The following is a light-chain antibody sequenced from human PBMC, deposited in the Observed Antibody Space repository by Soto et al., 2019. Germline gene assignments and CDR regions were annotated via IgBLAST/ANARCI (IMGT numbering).Light chain of an antibody. Sequence: QSVLTQPPSVSGAPGQRVTISCTGSSSNIGAGYDVHWYQQLPGTAPKLLIYGNSNRPSGVPDRFSGSKSVTSASLAITGLQAEDEADYYCQSYDSSLSSVVFGGGTKVTVL. CDR3: QSYDSSLSSVV. CDR2: GNS. V-gene: IGLV1-40*01. J-gene: IGLJ2*01. CDR1: SSNIGAGYD.